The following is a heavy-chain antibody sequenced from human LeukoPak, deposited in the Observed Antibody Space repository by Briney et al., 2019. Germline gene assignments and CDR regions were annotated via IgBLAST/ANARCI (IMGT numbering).Heavy chain of an antibody. V-gene: IGHV3-7*01. CDR2: IRPDENEK. CDR1: GFTFNTYF. Sequence: GGSLRLSCAAPGFTFNTYFMAWVRQAPGKGLEWVANIRPDENEKNYVESVKGRFTISRDNAKNFLYLQMNSLRPEDTAVYYCARDHLGTLDSWGQGTLVTVSS. D-gene: IGHD7-27*01. CDR3: ARDHLGTLDS. J-gene: IGHJ4*02.